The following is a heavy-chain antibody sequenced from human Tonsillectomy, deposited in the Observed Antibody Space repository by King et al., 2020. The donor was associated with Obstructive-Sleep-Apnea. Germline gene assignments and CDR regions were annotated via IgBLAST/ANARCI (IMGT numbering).Heavy chain of an antibody. J-gene: IGHJ5*02. CDR1: GGSISSGGYS. V-gene: IGHV4-30-2*01. CDR3: ARYCSSTSCYVNWFDP. Sequence: QLQESGSGLVKPSQTLSLTCAVSGGSISSGGYSWSWIRQPPGKGLEWIGYIYHSGSTYYNPSLKSRVTISVDRSKNQFSLKLSSVTAADTAVYYCARYCSSTSCYVNWFDPWGKGTLVTVSS. D-gene: IGHD2-2*01. CDR2: IYHSGST.